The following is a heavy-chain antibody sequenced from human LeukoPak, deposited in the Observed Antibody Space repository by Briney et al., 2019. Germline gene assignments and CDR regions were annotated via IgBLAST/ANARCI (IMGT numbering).Heavy chain of an antibody. D-gene: IGHD6-6*01. V-gene: IGHV3-33*06. CDR3: AKGGIMQSSSPGLQYFDL. CDR1: GFTFSSYG. CDR2: IWYDGSTT. J-gene: IGHJ2*01. Sequence: GGSLRLSCAASGFTFSSYGMHWVRQAPGKGLEWVAVIWYDGSTTYYADSVKGRFTISRDNSKNTLYLQMNSLRAEDTAVYYCAKGGIMQSSSPGLQYFDLWGRGTLVSVSS.